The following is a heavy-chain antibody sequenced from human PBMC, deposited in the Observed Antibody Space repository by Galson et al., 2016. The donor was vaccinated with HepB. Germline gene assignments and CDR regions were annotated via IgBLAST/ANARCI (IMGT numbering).Heavy chain of an antibody. D-gene: IGHD4-11*01. J-gene: IGHJ6*02. CDR2: ISYGGRNK. CDR1: GFPLSSFD. CDR3: ARNDYLTPYYYYGMDV. V-gene: IGHV3-30-3*01. Sequence: SLRLSCAASGFPLSSFDMHWVRQAPGKGLEWLAVISYGGRNKYYADSVKGRFTVSRDDSKNTLYLQMNSLRPEDTAVYYCARNDYLTPYYYYGMDVWGQGTTVTVSS.